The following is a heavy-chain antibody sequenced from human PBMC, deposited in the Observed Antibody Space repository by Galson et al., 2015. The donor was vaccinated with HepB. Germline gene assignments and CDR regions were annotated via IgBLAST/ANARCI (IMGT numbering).Heavy chain of an antibody. Sequence: SVKVSCKASGYTFTSYYMHWVRQAPGQGLEWMGIINPSGGSTSYAQKFQGRVTMTRDTSTSTVYMELSSLRSGDTAVYYCARVHTYYYDSSGSLRLDYWGQGTLVTVSS. D-gene: IGHD3-22*01. CDR2: INPSGGST. J-gene: IGHJ4*02. V-gene: IGHV1-46*01. CDR3: ARVHTYYYDSSGSLRLDY. CDR1: GYTFTSYY.